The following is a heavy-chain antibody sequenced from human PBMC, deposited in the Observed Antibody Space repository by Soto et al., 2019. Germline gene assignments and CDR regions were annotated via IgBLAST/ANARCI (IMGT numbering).Heavy chain of an antibody. CDR3: TTGGYRGAG. V-gene: IGHV3-74*01. CDR1: GFTFSSYW. D-gene: IGHD3-10*01. J-gene: IGHJ4*02. CDR2: IKGDGSTT. Sequence: EVQLVESGGGLVQPGGSLRLSCAASGFTFSSYWMYWVRQAPGKGLVWVSRIKGDGSTTIYADSVKGRFTISRANARNTLYLQMNSLKAEYTAVYYCTTGGYRGAGWGQGTLVTVSS.